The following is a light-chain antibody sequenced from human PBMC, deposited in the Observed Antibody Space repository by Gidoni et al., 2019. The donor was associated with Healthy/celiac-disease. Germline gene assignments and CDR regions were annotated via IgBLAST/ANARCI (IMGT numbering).Light chain of an antibody. V-gene: IGKV1D-8*01. CDR1: QVISSY. Sequence: VIWMTQSPSLLSASTGDRVTISCRMSQVISSYLAWYQQTPGKAPELLIYAASTLQSGVPSRFSGSGSGTDFTLTISCLQSEDFATYYCQQYYSFPVTFGQGTKVEIK. CDR2: AAS. CDR3: QQYYSFPVT. J-gene: IGKJ1*01.